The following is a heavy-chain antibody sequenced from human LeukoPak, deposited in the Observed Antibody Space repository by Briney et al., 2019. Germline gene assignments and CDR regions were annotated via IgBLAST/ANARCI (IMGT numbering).Heavy chain of an antibody. CDR1: GDSLSVKY. CDR2: IHYSGTT. D-gene: IGHD5-18*01. V-gene: IGHV4-59*01. Sequence: SETLSLTCTVSGDSLSVKYGSWIRQLPGKGLEWIGYIHYSGTTSYNPSLKSRVVISVDTSKNQFSLKLNSVTAADTAMYYCATVPGYSYGYGYFDYWGQGTLVTVSS. J-gene: IGHJ4*02. CDR3: ATVPGYSYGYGYFDY.